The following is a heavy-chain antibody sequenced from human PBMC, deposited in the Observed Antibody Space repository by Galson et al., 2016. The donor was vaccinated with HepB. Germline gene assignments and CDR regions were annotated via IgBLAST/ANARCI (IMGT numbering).Heavy chain of an antibody. V-gene: IGHV2-5*01. CDR1: GFSFSSVGVA. D-gene: IGHD3-16*02. J-gene: IGHJ4*02. Sequence: PALVTPTQTLTLTCTFSGFSFSSVGVAVGWIRQPPGKALEWLAFIYWNDVEHYTASLKSRLTITKDTTKEQVVLTMSNMDAVDTATYYCVFSDYIWGTYGFGTVWGQGSLVTVSS. CDR3: VFSDYIWGTYGFGTV. CDR2: IYWNDVE.